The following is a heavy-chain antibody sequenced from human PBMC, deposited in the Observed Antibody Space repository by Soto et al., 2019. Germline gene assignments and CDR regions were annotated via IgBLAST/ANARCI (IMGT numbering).Heavy chain of an antibody. CDR3: EITFGGVIVNGPNY. D-gene: IGHD3-16*02. V-gene: IGHV3-23*01. CDR1: GFTFSSYA. J-gene: IGHJ4*02. CDR2: ISGSGGST. Sequence: GGSLRLSCAASGFTFSSYAMSWVRQAPGKGLEWVSAISGSGGSTYYADSVKGRFTISRDNSKNTLYLQMNSLRAEDTAVYYCEITFGGVIVNGPNYWGQGTLVTVSP.